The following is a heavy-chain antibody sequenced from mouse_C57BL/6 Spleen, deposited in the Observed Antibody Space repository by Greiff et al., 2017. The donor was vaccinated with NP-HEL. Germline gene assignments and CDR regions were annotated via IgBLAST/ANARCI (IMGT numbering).Heavy chain of an antibody. V-gene: IGHV5-17*01. CDR1: GFTFSDYG. CDR2: ISSGSSTI. J-gene: IGHJ4*01. D-gene: IGHD2-4*01. Sequence: VQLQQSGGGLVKPGGSLKLSCAASGFTFSDYGMHWVRQAPEKGLEWVAYISSGSSTIYYADTVKGRVTISRDNAKNTLFLQMTSLRSEDTAMYYCASDVRTYYDHYYAMDYWGQGTSVTVSS. CDR3: ASDVRTYYDHYYAMDY.